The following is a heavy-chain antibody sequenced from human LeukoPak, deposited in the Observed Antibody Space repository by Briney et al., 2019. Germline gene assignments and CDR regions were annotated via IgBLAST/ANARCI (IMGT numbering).Heavy chain of an antibody. D-gene: IGHD4-23*01. CDR3: AREENTDGGFDY. Sequence: GGSLRLSCAASGFTFSSYAMHWVRQAPGKGLEWVAVISYDGSNKYYADSVKGRFTISRDNSKNTLYLQMNSLRAEDTAVYYCAREENTDGGFDYWGQGTLVTVSS. CDR1: GFTFSSYA. CDR2: ISYDGSNK. V-gene: IGHV3-30-3*01. J-gene: IGHJ4*02.